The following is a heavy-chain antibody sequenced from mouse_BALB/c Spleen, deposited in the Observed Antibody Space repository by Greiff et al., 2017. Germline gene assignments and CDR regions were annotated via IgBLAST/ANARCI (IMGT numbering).Heavy chain of an antibody. CDR3: NAGYPAWFAY. CDR2: IDPENGDT. J-gene: IGHJ3*01. CDR1: GFNIKDYY. Sequence: VQLQQSGAELVRSGASVKLSCTASGFNIKDYYMHWVKQRPEQGLEWIGWIDPENGDTEYAPKFQGKATMTADTSSNTAYLQLSSLTSEDTAVYYCNAGYPAWFAYWGQGTLVTVSA. D-gene: IGHD2-14*01. V-gene: IGHV14-4*02.